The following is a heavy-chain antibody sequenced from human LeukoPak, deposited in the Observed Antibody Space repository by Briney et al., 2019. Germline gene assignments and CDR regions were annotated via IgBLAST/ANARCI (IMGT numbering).Heavy chain of an antibody. CDR3: ARHWSWYVDY. D-gene: IGHD6-13*01. J-gene: IGHJ4*02. V-gene: IGHV4-59*08. CDR2: ISHSGTT. CDR1: GDSISSYY. Sequence: SETLSLTCTVSGDSISSYYWNWIRQPPGKGLEWIGYISHSGTTNYNTSLKSRVITSVDATKNQLSLRLSSVTAADTAVYYCARHWSWYVDYWGQGTLVTVSS.